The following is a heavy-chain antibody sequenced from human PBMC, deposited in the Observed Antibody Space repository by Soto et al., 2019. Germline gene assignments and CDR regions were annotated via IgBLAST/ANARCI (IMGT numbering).Heavy chain of an antibody. CDR2: ISGSGGST. CDR1: GFTFSSYA. D-gene: IGHD2-15*01. J-gene: IGHJ4*02. Sequence: GGSLRLSCAASGFTFSSYAMSWVRQAPGKGLEWVSAISGSGGSTYYADSVKGRFTISRDNSKNTLYLQMNSLRAEDTAVYYCAKAPGRYCSGGSCFWGQGTLVTVSS. V-gene: IGHV3-23*01. CDR3: AKAPGRYCSGGSCF.